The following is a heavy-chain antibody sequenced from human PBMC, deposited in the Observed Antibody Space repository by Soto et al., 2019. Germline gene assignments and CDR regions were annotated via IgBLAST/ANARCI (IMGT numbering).Heavy chain of an antibody. D-gene: IGHD3-3*01. CDR2: IYTTGST. Sequence: EVQLVESGGGLVQPGGSLRLSCAASGFTFSSYWMSWVRQAPGKGLEWVSVIYTTGSTYYGESVKGRFTISRDDSRNTVYLQMNSLRDEDTAVYYCTRDPITTLGYGMDVWGQGTTVTVSS. J-gene: IGHJ6*02. V-gene: IGHV3-66*01. CDR3: TRDPITTLGYGMDV. CDR1: GFTFSSYW.